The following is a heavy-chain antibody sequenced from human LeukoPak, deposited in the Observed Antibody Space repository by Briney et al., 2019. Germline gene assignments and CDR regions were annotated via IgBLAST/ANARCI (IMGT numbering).Heavy chain of an antibody. V-gene: IGHV3-66*01. D-gene: IGHD5-24*01. CDR1: GFVVSTNY. J-gene: IGHJ4*02. Sequence: GGSLRLSCAASGFVVSTNYMSWVRQAPGKGLEWVSVLYSGGSTHYTDSVKGRFTISRDNSNNTLYLQMNNLRAEDTAVYYCAMDSAWLPLKFDYWGPGTLVAVSS. CDR2: LYSGGST. CDR3: AMDSAWLPLKFDY.